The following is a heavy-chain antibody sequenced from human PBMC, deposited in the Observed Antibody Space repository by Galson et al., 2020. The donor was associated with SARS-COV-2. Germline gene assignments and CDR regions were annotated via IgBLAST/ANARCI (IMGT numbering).Heavy chain of an antibody. D-gene: IGHD6-13*01. J-gene: IGHJ4*02. Sequence: ASVKVSCKASGYTFTGYYMHWVRQAPGQGLEWMGWINPNSGGTNYAQKFQGRVTMTRDTSISTAYMELSRLRSDDTAVYYCARSLSIAAAATVDYWGQGTLVTVSS. CDR1: GYTFTGYY. CDR3: ARSLSIAAAATVDY. CDR2: INPNSGGT. V-gene: IGHV1-2*02.